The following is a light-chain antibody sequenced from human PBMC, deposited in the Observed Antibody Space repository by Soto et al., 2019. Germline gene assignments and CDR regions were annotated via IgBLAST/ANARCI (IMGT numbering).Light chain of an antibody. CDR3: SSYPISTTV. V-gene: IGLV2-14*01. CDR1: SSGAADYNY. CDR2: DVS. J-gene: IGLJ1*01. Sequence: QSALTQPASVSGSPGQSVTISCSGISSGAADYNYVSWYQQHPGKAPKLMISDVSNRPSGISDRFSGSKSGNTASLTISGLQAEDEADYYCSSYPISTTVFGTGTKLTVL.